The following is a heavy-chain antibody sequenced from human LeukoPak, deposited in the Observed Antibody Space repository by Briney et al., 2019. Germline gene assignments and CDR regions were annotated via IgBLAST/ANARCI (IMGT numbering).Heavy chain of an antibody. J-gene: IGHJ6*02. D-gene: IGHD3-10*01. CDR3: SKDSSSGSSYYFHGMEV. Sequence: GGSLRLSCATSGINISSYGMHWVRQAPGKGLEWVAVVSYDGSNTYYADSVKGRFTISRDNSKNTLYLQMNSLTSEDTAVYYCSKDSSSGSSYYFHGMEVWGQGTTVTVSS. CDR2: VSYDGSNT. V-gene: IGHV3-30*18. CDR1: GINISSYG.